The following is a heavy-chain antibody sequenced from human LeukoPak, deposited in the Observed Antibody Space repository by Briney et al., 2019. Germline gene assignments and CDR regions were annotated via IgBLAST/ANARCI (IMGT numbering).Heavy chain of an antibody. V-gene: IGHV1-8*01. CDR2: MNPNSGNT. CDR3: ARAPGCGGDCSSGFYYYYGMDV. J-gene: IGHJ6*02. CDR1: GYTFTSYD. Sequence: ASVKVSCKASGYTFTSYDINWVRQATGQGLEWMGWMNPNSGNTGYAQKFQGRVTMTRNTSISTAYMELSSLRSEDTAVYYCARAPGCGGDCSSGFYYYYGMDVWGQGTTVTVSS. D-gene: IGHD2-21*02.